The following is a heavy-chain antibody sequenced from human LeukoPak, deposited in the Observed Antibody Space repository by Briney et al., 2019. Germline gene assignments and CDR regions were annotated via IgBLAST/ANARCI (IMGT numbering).Heavy chain of an antibody. CDR1: GFTFSSNG. CDR3: ARDLTSEWELLN. V-gene: IGHV3-30-3*01. CDR2: ISYDGSNK. Sequence: GRSLILSCAASGFTFSSNGMHWVRQAPGKGLDWVAVISYDGSNKYYADSVKGRFTISRDNSKNTLYLQMNSLRAEDTAVYYCARDLTSEWELLNWGQGTLVTVSS. J-gene: IGHJ4*02. D-gene: IGHD1-26*01.